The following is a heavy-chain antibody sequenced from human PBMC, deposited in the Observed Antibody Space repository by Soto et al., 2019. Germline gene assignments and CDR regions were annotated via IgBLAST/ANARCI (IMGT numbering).Heavy chain of an antibody. CDR1: GYTLTELS. J-gene: IGHJ3*02. CDR3: ATRIGRPSIVVVTKGDAFDI. Sequence: QVQLVQSGAEVKKPGASVKVSCKVSGYTLTELSMHWVRQAPGKGLEWMGGFDPEDGETIYAQKFQGRVTMTEDTSTDTAYMELSRLRSEDTAVYYCATRIGRPSIVVVTKGDAFDIWGQGTMVTVSS. D-gene: IGHD2-21*02. CDR2: FDPEDGET. V-gene: IGHV1-24*01.